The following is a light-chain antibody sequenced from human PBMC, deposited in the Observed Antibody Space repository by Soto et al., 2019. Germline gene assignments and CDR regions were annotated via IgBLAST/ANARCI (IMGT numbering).Light chain of an antibody. V-gene: IGKV4-1*01. J-gene: IGKJ4*01. CDR1: QSVLYSSNNKNY. CDR2: WAS. CDR3: QQDDSTPLT. Sequence: DIVMTQSPDSLAVSLGERATINCKSSQSVLYSSNNKNYLTWYQQKPGQPPKLLMYWASTRESGVPDRFSGSGSVTDYTLTISSLEAEEVACYCCQQDDSTPLTFGGGTKLEIK.